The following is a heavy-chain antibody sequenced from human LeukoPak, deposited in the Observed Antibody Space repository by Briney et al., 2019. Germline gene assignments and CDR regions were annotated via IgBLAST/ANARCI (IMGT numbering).Heavy chain of an antibody. J-gene: IGHJ4*02. V-gene: IGHV3-48*03. CDR1: GFTFSSYE. CDR2: ISSSGSTI. CDR3: ARMMRDGYNSRTRHHDY. D-gene: IGHD5-24*01. Sequence: PGGSLRLSCAASGFTFSSYEMNWVRQAPGKGLEWVSYISSSGSTIYYADSVKGRFTISRDNAKNSLYLQMNSLRAEDTAVYYCARMMRDGYNSRTRHHDYWGQGTLVTVSS.